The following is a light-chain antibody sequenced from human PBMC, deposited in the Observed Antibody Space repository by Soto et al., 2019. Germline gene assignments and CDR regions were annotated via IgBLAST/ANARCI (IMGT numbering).Light chain of an antibody. CDR3: AAWDDSLNGYYV. CDR2: NNN. CDR1: SSNIGSNP. J-gene: IGLJ1*01. V-gene: IGLV1-44*01. Sequence: QSVLTQPPSASGTPGQRVTISCSGSSSNIGSNPVNWYQQLPGTAPKLLIYNNNQRPSGVTDRFSGSKSGTSASLAISGLQSEDEADYYCAAWDDSLNGYYVFGTGTKLTVL.